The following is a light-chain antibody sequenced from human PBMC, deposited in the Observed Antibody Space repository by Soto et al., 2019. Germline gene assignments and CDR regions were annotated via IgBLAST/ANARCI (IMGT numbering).Light chain of an antibody. CDR1: SGSVSTTYY. CDR2: STN. J-gene: IGLJ1*01. V-gene: IGLV8-61*01. Sequence: QTVVTQEPSFSVSPGGTVTLTCGLTSGSVSTTYYPSWYQQTPGQAPRTLIYSTNIRSSGVPDRFSGSILGNKAALTITGAQADDESDYHCAAWDDSLNGYVIGTGTKLTVL. CDR3: AAWDDSLNGYV.